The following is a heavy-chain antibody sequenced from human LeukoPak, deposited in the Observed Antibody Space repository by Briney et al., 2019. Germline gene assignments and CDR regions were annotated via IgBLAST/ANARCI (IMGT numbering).Heavy chain of an antibody. CDR1: GFTFSSYG. Sequence: GGSLRLSCAASGFTFSSYGMSWVRQAPGKGLEWVSAISGSGGSTYYADSVKGRFTISRDNSKNTLYLQMNSLRAEDTAVYYCAVGLDYYYYYMDVWGKGTTVTVSS. J-gene: IGHJ6*03. D-gene: IGHD1-26*01. CDR2: ISGSGGST. CDR3: AVGLDYYYYYMDV. V-gene: IGHV3-23*01.